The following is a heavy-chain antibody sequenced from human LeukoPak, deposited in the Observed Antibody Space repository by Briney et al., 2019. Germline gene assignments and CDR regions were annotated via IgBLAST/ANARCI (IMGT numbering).Heavy chain of an antibody. CDR3: AAAGVVVPAADWFDP. CDR2: INHSGST. J-gene: IGHJ5*02. Sequence: SETLSLTCAVYGGSFSGYYWSWIRQPPGKGLEWIGEINHSGSTNYNPSLKSRVTISVDTSKNQFSLKLSSVTAADTAVYYCAAAGVVVPAADWFDPWGQGTLVTVSS. CDR1: GGSFSGYY. V-gene: IGHV4-34*01. D-gene: IGHD2-2*01.